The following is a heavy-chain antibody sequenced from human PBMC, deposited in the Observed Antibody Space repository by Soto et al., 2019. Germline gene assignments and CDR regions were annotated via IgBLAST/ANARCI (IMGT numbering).Heavy chain of an antibody. J-gene: IGHJ4*02. D-gene: IGHD2-15*01. Sequence: ETLSLTCTVSDGNSINSSYHRVCIRQPPGKGLEWIGSIYYSGSTYYNPSLKSRVTISVDTSKNQFSLKLSSVTAADKAVYYCARHTPAISISDHWGQGTLVTVSS. V-gene: IGHV4-39*01. CDR1: DGNSINSSYH. CDR3: ARHTPAISISDH. CDR2: IYYSGST.